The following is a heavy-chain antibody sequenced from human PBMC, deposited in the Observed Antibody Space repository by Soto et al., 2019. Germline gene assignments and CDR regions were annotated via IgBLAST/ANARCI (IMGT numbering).Heavy chain of an antibody. Sequence: QVQLVQSGAEVKKPGASVKVSCKASGYTFTSYDINWVRQATGHGLEWMGWMNPNSGNTGYAQKFQGRVTMTRNTSMSTAYMELSSLRSEYTAVYYCARGIKYYDSGDDAFDIWGQGTMVTVSS. CDR2: MNPNSGNT. CDR3: ARGIKYYDSGDDAFDI. J-gene: IGHJ3*02. D-gene: IGHD3-10*01. CDR1: GYTFTSYD. V-gene: IGHV1-8*01.